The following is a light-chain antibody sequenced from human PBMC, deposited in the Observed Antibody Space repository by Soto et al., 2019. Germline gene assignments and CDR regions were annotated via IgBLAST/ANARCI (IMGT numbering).Light chain of an antibody. CDR2: DAS. J-gene: IGKJ5*01. CDR3: QQYCSSAPLT. Sequence: EIVLTQSPGTLSLSPGERATLSCRASQSVSSNYLAWYQQKPGQAPSLLIYDASSRATGIPDRFSGSGSGTDFTLTISRLEPEDFAIYYCQQYCSSAPLTFGQGTRLE. CDR1: QSVSSNY. V-gene: IGKV3-20*01.